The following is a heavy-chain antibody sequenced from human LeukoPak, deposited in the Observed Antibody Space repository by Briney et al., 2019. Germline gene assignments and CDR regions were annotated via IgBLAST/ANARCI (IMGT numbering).Heavy chain of an antibody. V-gene: IGHV1-69*05. CDR2: IIPIFGTA. Sequence: SVKVSCKASGYTFTSYDINWVRQATGQGLEWMGGIIPIFGTANYAQKFQGRVTITTDESTSTAYMELSSLRSEDTAVYYCARGFVAARLTGWFDPWGQGTLVTVSS. CDR3: ARGFVAARLTGWFDP. D-gene: IGHD6-6*01. J-gene: IGHJ5*02. CDR1: GYTFTSYD.